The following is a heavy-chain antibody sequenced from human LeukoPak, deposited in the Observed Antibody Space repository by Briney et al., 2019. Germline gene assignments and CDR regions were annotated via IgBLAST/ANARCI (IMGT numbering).Heavy chain of an antibody. J-gene: IGHJ5*02. V-gene: IGHV4-4*07. CDR2: IYTSGST. D-gene: IGHD2-2*01. CDR1: GGSISSYY. Sequence: SETLSLTCTVSGGSISSYYWSLIRQPAGKGLEWIGRIYTSGSTNYNPSLKSRVTMSVDTSKNQFSLKLSSVTAADTAVYYCARERIVVVPAAMRWFDPWGQGTLVTVSS. CDR3: ARERIVVVPAAMRWFDP.